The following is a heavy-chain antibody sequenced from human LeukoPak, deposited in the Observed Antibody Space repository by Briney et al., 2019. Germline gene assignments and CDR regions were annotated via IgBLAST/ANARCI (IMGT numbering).Heavy chain of an antibody. D-gene: IGHD2-15*01. Sequence: ASVKVSCKASGYTLTSYGISWVRQAPGQGLEWMGWISAYNGNTNYAQKLQGRVTMTTDTSTSTAYMELRSLRSDDTAVYYCARSGYCSGGSCFYYFDYWGQGTLVTVSS. CDR1: GYTLTSYG. V-gene: IGHV1-18*01. CDR2: ISAYNGNT. J-gene: IGHJ4*02. CDR3: ARSGYCSGGSCFYYFDY.